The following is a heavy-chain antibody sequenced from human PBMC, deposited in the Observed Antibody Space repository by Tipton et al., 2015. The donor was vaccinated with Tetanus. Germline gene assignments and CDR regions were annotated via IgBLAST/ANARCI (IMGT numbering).Heavy chain of an antibody. CDR1: GYSFTSYW. CDR2: IYPGDSDT. CDR3: ARLDSSSWYKTVGGMDV. D-gene: IGHD6-13*01. V-gene: IGHV5-51*01. J-gene: IGHJ6*02. Sequence: QLVQSGAEVKKPGESLKISCKGSGYSFTSYWIGWVRQMPGKGLEWMGIIYPGDSDTRYSPPFQGQVTISADKSISTAYLQWSSLKASDPAMYYCARLDSSSWYKTVGGMDVWGQGTTVTVSS.